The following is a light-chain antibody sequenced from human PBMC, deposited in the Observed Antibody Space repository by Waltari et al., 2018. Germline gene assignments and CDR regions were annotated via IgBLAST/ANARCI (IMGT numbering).Light chain of an antibody. CDR1: SSDVGDYNY. CDR2: AVT. CDR3: CSYAGRYTFDVV. J-gene: IGLJ2*01. Sequence: QSALTQPRSVSGSPGQSVTISCTGTSSDVGDYNYVSWYQQHPDKAPKLMIYAVTKRPSGVPDRFSGSKSGNTASLTISGLQAEDEADYYCCSYAGRYTFDVVFGGGTKLTVL. V-gene: IGLV2-11*01.